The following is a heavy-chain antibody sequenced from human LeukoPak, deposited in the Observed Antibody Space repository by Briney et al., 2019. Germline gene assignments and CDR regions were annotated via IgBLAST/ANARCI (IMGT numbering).Heavy chain of an antibody. CDR3: ARDAVLYCSSTSCPPDY. V-gene: IGHV3-48*03. D-gene: IGHD2-2*01. CDR1: GFTFSSYE. J-gene: IGHJ4*02. CDR2: ISSSGSTI. Sequence: GGSLRLSCAASGFTFSSYEMNWVRQAPGKGLEWVSYISSSGSTIYYADSVKGRFTISRDNAKNSLYLQMNSLRAEDTAVYYCARDAVLYCSSTSCPPDYWGQGTLVTVSS.